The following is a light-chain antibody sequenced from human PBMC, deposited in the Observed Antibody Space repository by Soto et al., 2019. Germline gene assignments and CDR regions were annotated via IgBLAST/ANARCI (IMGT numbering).Light chain of an antibody. Sequence: QSVLTQPPSASGTPGQTITISCSGSDSDIGSHSVDWYQQFPGRTPRLLINSNDQRPSGVPDRFSGSKSGTSATLAISGLRSEDEGDYYCCSYTSSSTYVFGTGTKLTVL. CDR3: CSYTSSSTYV. CDR2: SND. CDR1: DSDIGSHS. J-gene: IGLJ1*01. V-gene: IGLV1-44*01.